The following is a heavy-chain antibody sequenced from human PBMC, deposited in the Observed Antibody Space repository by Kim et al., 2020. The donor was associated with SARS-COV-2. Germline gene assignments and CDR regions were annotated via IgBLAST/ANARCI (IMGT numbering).Heavy chain of an antibody. V-gene: IGHV4-34*01. Sequence: SETLSLTCAVYGGSFSGYHWCWIRQPPGKGLEWIGEIKHSGSTNYNPSLKSRVTMSVDTSKSQFSLKLRSVTAADTAVYYCARGRAGVVPSPILGIGPHYDYYAMDVWGQGTTVTVSS. J-gene: IGHJ6*02. D-gene: IGHD2-2*02. CDR2: IKHSGST. CDR3: ARGRAGVVPSPILGIGPHYDYYAMDV. CDR1: GGSFSGYH.